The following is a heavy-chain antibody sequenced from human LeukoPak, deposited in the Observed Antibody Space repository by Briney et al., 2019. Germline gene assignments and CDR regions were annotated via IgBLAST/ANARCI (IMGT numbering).Heavy chain of an antibody. CDR2: FIPILDVA. V-gene: IGHV1-69*04. Sequence: GASVKVSCKASGGTFGSDSITWVRQAPGQGLEWMGRFIPILDVANYAQKFQGRVTITADTSTNTAYMEFSSLRSEDTAVYYCARETRIPYDISGRYFFDHWGQGTLVTVSS. CDR1: GGTFGSDS. CDR3: ARETRIPYDISGRYFFDH. J-gene: IGHJ4*02. D-gene: IGHD3-22*01.